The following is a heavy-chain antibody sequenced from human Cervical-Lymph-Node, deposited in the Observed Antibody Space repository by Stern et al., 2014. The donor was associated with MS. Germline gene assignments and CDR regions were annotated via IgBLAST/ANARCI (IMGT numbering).Heavy chain of an antibody. CDR3: ARDRGCSSTSCYTNYYYGMDV. V-gene: IGHV3-21*01. CDR1: GFTFSSYS. Sequence: EVHLVESGGGLVKPGGSLRLSCAASGFTFSSYSMNWVRQAPGKGLEWVSSIYSSSSYIYYADSVKGRFTISRDNAKNSLYLQMNSLRAEDTAVYYCARDRGCSSTSCYTNYYYGMDVWGQGTTVTVSS. CDR2: IYSSSSYI. J-gene: IGHJ6*02. D-gene: IGHD2-2*02.